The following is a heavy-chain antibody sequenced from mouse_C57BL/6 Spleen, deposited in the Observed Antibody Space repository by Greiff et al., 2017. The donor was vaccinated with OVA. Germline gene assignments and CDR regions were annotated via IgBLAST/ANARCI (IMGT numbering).Heavy chain of an antibody. CDR1: GYTFTDYY. CDR2: INPNNGGT. J-gene: IGHJ4*01. Sequence: VQLQQSGPELVKPGASVKISCKASGYTFTDYYMNWVKQSHGQSLEWIGDINPNNGGTSYNQKFKGKATLTVDKSSSTAYMELRSLTSEDSAVYYCAREGYAMDYWGKGTSVTVSS. CDR3: AREGYAMDY. V-gene: IGHV1-26*01.